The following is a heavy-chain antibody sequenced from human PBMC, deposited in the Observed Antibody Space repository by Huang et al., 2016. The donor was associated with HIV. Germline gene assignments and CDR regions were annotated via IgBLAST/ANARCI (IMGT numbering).Heavy chain of an antibody. D-gene: IGHD1-1*01. CDR2: ISGSGLPT. Sequence: EVQLLESGGGLVQPGGSLRLSCADSGFTFNSYAMSWVRQAPGKGLDWVSTISGSGLPTYYADSVKGRFTISRDNSKNTLYLQINSLRAEDTAVYYCAKDSDYNWHHCDYWGQGNLVSVSS. V-gene: IGHV3-23*01. J-gene: IGHJ4*02. CDR1: GFTFNSYA. CDR3: AKDSDYNWHHCDY.